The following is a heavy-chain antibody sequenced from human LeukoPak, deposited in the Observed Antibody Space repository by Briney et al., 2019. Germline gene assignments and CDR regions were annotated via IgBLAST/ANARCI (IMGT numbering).Heavy chain of an antibody. Sequence: PSETLSLTCTVSGGSISSSSYYWGWIRQPPGKGLEWIGSIYYSGSTYYNPSLKSRVTISVGTSKNQFSLKLSSVTAADTAVYYCARDGYYGSGSYFPTPWGQGTLVTVSS. CDR1: GGSISSSSYY. J-gene: IGHJ4*02. D-gene: IGHD3-10*01. V-gene: IGHV4-39*07. CDR3: ARDGYYGSGSYFPTP. CDR2: IYYSGST.